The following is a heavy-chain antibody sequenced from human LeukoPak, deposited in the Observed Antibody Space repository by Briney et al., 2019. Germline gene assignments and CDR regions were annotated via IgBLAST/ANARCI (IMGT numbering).Heavy chain of an antibody. Sequence: TGGSLRLSCGASGFTFSRYWMTWVRQAPGKGLEWVANIKQDGSEKYYVDSVKGRFTISRDNAQNSLYLQMSSLRAEDTAVYYCARGRFQYDSSGYSSFYYWGQGTLVTVSS. CDR1: GFTFSRYW. CDR2: IKQDGSEK. CDR3: ARGRFQYDSSGYSSFYY. V-gene: IGHV3-7*01. D-gene: IGHD3-22*01. J-gene: IGHJ4*02.